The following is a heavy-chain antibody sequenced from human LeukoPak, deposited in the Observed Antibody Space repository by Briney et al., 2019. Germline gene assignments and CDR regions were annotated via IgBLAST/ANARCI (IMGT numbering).Heavy chain of an antibody. CDR1: GIPCSHAW. V-gene: IGHV3-15*01. J-gene: IGHJ4*02. Sequence: GPLRLSGAASGIPCSHAWMSWVRQGAGRGPEWVGRIKSKTGGGTTDYAAPVKGRFTISRDDSKNTLYLQMNSLKTEDTAVYYCTTVPWLVSNYWGQGTLVTVSS. CDR3: TTVPWLVSNY. D-gene: IGHD3-22*01. CDR2: IKSKTGGGTT.